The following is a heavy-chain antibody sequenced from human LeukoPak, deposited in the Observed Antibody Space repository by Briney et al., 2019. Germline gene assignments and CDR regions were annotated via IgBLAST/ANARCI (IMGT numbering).Heavy chain of an antibody. D-gene: IGHD1-20*01. CDR3: ARESITGHRDFDY. V-gene: IGHV3-48*01. CDR2: ISSGSRTI. Sequence: PGGSLRLSCAASGLTFGSYSMNWVRQAPGKGLEWISYISSGSRTIYYADSVEGRFTVSRDNAKNSLYLQMRSLRAEDTAVYYCARESITGHRDFDYWGQGTLVTVCS. CDR1: GLTFGSYS. J-gene: IGHJ4*02.